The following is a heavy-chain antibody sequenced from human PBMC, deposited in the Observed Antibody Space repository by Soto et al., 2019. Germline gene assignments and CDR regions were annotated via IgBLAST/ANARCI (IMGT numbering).Heavy chain of an antibody. V-gene: IGHV3-30-3*01. CDR1: GFTFSSYA. CDR2: ISYDGSNK. D-gene: IGHD5-18*01. J-gene: IGHJ4*02. Sequence: QVQLVESGGGVVQPGRSLRLSCAASGFTFSSYAMHWVRQAPGKGLEWVAVISYDGSNKYYADSVKGRFTISRDNSQNTLYLQMNSLRAEDTAVYYCARTSPVTAIDYWGQGTLVTVSS. CDR3: ARTSPVTAIDY.